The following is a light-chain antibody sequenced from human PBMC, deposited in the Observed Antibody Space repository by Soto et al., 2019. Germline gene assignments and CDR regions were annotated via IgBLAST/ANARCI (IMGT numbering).Light chain of an antibody. Sequence: IPLTQSPSSLSASVGDRVAITCRASQGISGYLAWYQQKPGKAPKLLIFATFTLQSGVPSRFSGRGSGTDFTLTISSLQPEDFATYYCQHFNSHPPMYTFGQGTKLQIE. CDR3: QHFNSHPPMYT. J-gene: IGKJ2*01. V-gene: IGKV1-9*01. CDR1: QGISGY. CDR2: ATF.